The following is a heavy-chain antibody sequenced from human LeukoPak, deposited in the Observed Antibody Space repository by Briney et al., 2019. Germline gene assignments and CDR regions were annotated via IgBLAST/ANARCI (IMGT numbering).Heavy chain of an antibody. D-gene: IGHD4-23*01. CDR3: ASDYGANRPFDY. CDR1: GGSFSGYY. CDR2: INHSGST. J-gene: IGHJ4*02. Sequence: SETLSLTCAVYGGSFSGYYWSWIRQPPGKGLEWIGEINHSGSTNYNPSLKNRLTISVDTSKNQFSLKLSSVTAADTAVYYCASDYGANRPFDYWGQGTLVTVSS. V-gene: IGHV4-34*01.